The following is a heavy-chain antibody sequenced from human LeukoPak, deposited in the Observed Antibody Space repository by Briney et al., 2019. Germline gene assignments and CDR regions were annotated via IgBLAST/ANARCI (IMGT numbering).Heavy chain of an antibody. CDR2: INSGGSST. V-gene: IGHV3-74*01. CDR1: GFTFSNYW. CDR3: ARGGNSPFDY. J-gene: IGHJ4*02. Sequence: PGGSLRLSCAASGFTFSNYWMHWVRQAPGEGLVWVSRINSGGSSTSYADSVKGRFAISRDNAKNTLYLQMNSLRAEDTAVYYCARGGNSPFDYWGQGTLVTVSS. D-gene: IGHD4-23*01.